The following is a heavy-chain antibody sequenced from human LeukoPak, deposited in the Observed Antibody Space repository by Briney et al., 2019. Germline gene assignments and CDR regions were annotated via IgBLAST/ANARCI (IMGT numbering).Heavy chain of an antibody. CDR3: EKDFGAPS. V-gene: IGHV3-23*01. Sequence: PGGSLRLSCAASGFTFSNYAVSWVRQAPGKGLEWVSAISGSGGSTYYADSVQGRFTISRDNSKTTLYLQMNSLRAGDTAIYYCEKDFGAPSWGQGTLVTVSS. CDR2: ISGSGGST. D-gene: IGHD3-10*01. J-gene: IGHJ4*02. CDR1: GFTFSNYA.